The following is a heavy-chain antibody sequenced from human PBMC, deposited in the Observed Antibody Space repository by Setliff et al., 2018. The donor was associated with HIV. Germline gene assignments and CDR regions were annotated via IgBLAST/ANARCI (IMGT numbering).Heavy chain of an antibody. J-gene: IGHJ5*02. CDR2: INPSTSEV. Sequence: GESLKISCKGSGYKFTSYWVGWVRQMPGRGLEWMGFINPSTSEVRYRPSLQGQVTMSVDKSISTAFLQWSSLAASDTAMYYCVRDQIGDVQVAGTWGTWGQGTLVTVSS. D-gene: IGHD6-19*01. V-gene: IGHV5-51*01. CDR1: GYKFTSYW. CDR3: VRDQIGDVQVAGTWGT.